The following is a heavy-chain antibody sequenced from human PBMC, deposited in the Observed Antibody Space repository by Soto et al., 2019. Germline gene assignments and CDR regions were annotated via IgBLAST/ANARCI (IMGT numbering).Heavy chain of an antibody. V-gene: IGHV1-69*13. CDR2: IIPIFGTA. Sequence: ASVKVSCKASGGTFSSHAISWVRQAPGQGLEWMGGIIPIFGTANYAQKFQGRVTITADESTSTAYMELSSLRSEDTAVYYCARRYCSGGSCYLWYFDYWGQGTLVTVSS. CDR3: ARRYCSGGSCYLWYFDY. D-gene: IGHD2-15*01. CDR1: GGTFSSHA. J-gene: IGHJ4*02.